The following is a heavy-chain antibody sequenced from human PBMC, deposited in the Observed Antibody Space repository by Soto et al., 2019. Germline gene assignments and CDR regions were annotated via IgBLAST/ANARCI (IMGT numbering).Heavy chain of an antibody. CDR2: IDPSDSYT. CDR3: ARHLSGYSSGWNIGAFDI. V-gene: IGHV5-10-1*01. CDR1: GYSFTSYW. D-gene: IGHD6-19*01. J-gene: IGHJ3*02. Sequence: GESLRISCKGSGYSFTSYWISWVRQMPGKGLEWMGRIDPSDSYTNYSPSFQGHVTISADKSISTAYLQWSSLKASDTAMYYCARHLSGYSSGWNIGAFDIWGQGTMVTVSS.